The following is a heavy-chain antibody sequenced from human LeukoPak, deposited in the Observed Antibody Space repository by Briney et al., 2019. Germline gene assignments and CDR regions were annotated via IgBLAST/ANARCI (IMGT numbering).Heavy chain of an antibody. CDR2: ISYDGSNK. D-gene: IGHD1-26*01. CDR1: GFTFSSYA. Sequence: GGSLRLSCAASGFTFSSYAMHWVRQAPGKGLEWVAVISYDGSNKYYADSVKGRFTISRDNSKNTLYLQMNSLRAEDTAVYYCARDSPPGELEYFDYWGQGTLVTVSS. J-gene: IGHJ4*02. CDR3: ARDSPPGELEYFDY. V-gene: IGHV3-30*04.